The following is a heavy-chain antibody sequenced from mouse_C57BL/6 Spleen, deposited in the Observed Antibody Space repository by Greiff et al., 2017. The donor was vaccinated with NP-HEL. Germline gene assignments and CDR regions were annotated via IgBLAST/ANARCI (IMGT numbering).Heavy chain of an antibody. CDR2: ISGGGGNT. Sequence: EVKVVESGGGLVKPGGSLKLSCAASGFTFSSYTMSWVRQTPEKRLEWVATISGGGGNTYYPDSVKGRFTISRDNAKNTLYLQMSSLRSEDTALYYCARRGIYDGYFDYWGQGTTLTVSS. CDR3: ARRGIYDGYFDY. V-gene: IGHV5-9*01. D-gene: IGHD2-3*01. CDR1: GFTFSSYT. J-gene: IGHJ2*01.